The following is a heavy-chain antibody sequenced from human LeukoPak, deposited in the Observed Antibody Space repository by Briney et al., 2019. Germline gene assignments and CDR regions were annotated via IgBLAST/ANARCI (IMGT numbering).Heavy chain of an antibody. Sequence: GGSLRLSCAASGFTFSSYAMSWVRQALGKGLEWVSAISGSGGSTYYADSVKGRFTISRDNSKNTLYLQMNSLRAEDTAVYYCAKDPGYSYGSNWFDPWGQGTLVTVSS. J-gene: IGHJ5*02. V-gene: IGHV3-23*01. CDR1: GFTFSSYA. CDR3: AKDPGYSYGSNWFDP. CDR2: ISGSGGST. D-gene: IGHD5-18*01.